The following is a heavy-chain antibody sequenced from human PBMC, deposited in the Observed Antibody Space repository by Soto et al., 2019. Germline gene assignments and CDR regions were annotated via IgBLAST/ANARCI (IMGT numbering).Heavy chain of an antibody. CDR2: IIPIFGTA. CDR1: GGTFSSYA. D-gene: IGHD6-13*01. J-gene: IGHJ6*02. Sequence: QVQLVQSGAEVKKPGSSVKVSCKASGGTFSSYAISWVRQAPGQGLEWMGGIIPIFGTANYAQKFQGRVTSTADKSTSTAYMELSSLRSEDTAVYYCASERIAAPDYYDGRDVWGQGTTVTVSS. CDR3: ASERIAAPDYYDGRDV. V-gene: IGHV1-69*06.